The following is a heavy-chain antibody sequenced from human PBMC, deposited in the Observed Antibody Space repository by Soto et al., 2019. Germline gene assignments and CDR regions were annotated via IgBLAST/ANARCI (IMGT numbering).Heavy chain of an antibody. CDR1: GFTFTSSA. Sequence: SVKVSCKASGFTFTSSAVQWVRQARGQRLEWIGWIVVGSGNTNYAQKFQERVTITRDMSTSTAYMELSGLRSEDTAVYYCAANTESHSGSYYTDYWGQGTLVTVSS. CDR3: AANTESHSGSYYTDY. CDR2: IVVGSGNT. D-gene: IGHD1-26*01. J-gene: IGHJ4*02. V-gene: IGHV1-58*01.